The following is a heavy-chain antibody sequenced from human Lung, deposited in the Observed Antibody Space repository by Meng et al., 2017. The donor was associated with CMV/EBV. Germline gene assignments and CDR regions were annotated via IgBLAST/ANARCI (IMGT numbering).Heavy chain of an antibody. Sequence: ASVXVSXKASAYTFSRYGISWLRQAPGQGLEWLGWVGGCDGDTNYAVEFRGRVTMTTDKVTNTAYMELRSLTSDDTAVYYCARDWECLDRSDVFDIWGQGTMVTVSS. CDR1: AYTFSRYG. D-gene: IGHD3-9*01. V-gene: IGHV1-18*01. J-gene: IGHJ3*02. CDR2: VGGCDGDT. CDR3: ARDWECLDRSDVFDI.